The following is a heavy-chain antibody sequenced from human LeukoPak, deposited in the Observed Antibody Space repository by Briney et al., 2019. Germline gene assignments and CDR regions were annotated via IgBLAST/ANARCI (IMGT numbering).Heavy chain of an antibody. D-gene: IGHD3-10*01. V-gene: IGHV1-46*01. CDR2: INPSGGST. J-gene: IGHJ4*02. CDR1: GYTFTSYD. CDR3: ARDLLLWFGEFSVGY. Sequence: ASVKVSCKASGYTFTSYDINWVRQATGQGLEWLGIINPSGGSTSYAQKFQGRVTMTRDTSTSTVYMELSSLRSEDTAVYYCARDLLLWFGEFSVGYWGQGTLVTVSS.